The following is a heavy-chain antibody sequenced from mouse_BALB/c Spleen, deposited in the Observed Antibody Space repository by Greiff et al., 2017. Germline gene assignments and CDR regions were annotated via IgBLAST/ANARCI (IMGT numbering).Heavy chain of an antibody. J-gene: IGHJ1*01. D-gene: IGHD2-4*01. CDR1: GYSITSGYY. CDR2: ISYDGSN. V-gene: IGHV3-6*02. CDR3: ASFYYDYDRAYWYFDV. Sequence: DVKLQESGPGLVKPSQSLSLTCSVTGYSITSGYYWNWIRQFPGNKLEWMGYISYDGSNNYNPSLKNRISITRDTSKNQFFLKLNSVTTEDTATYYCASFYYDYDRAYWYFDVWGAGTTVTVSS.